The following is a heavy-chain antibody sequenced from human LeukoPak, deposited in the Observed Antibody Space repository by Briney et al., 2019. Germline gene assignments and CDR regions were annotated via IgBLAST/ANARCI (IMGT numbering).Heavy chain of an antibody. CDR3: PLLHLVLGVAATAFDY. V-gene: IGHV3-23*01. CDR2: IHNSGVST. J-gene: IGHJ4*02. CDR1: GFNCKGYT. Sequence: PGGSLRHSCAAPGFNCKGYTTFSVSQAPGKGPEWVSAIHNSGVSTYYADSVKGRFTISRDNSKNTVYMQMNRLRAEDTAVYYSPLLHLVLGVAATAFDYWGQGTLVTVSS. D-gene: IGHD6-19*01.